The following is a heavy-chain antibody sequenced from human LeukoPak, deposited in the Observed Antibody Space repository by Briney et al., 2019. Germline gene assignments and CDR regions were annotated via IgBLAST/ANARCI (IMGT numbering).Heavy chain of an antibody. V-gene: IGHV3-48*03. D-gene: IGHD6-19*01. CDR3: ARSKGIAVAGTIEP. Sequence: TGGSLRLSCAASGFTFSSYEMNWVRQAPGKGLEWVSYISSSGSTIYYADSVKGRFTISRDNAKNSLYLQMNSLRAEDTAVYYCARSKGIAVAGTIEPWGQGTLVTVSS. CDR2: ISSSGSTI. J-gene: IGHJ5*02. CDR1: GFTFSSYE.